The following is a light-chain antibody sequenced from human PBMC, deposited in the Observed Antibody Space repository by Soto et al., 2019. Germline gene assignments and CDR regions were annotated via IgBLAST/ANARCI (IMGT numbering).Light chain of an antibody. CDR1: SSDVGGYNY. CDR3: SSYTSSTTRV. V-gene: IGLV2-14*01. Sequence: QSALTQPASVSGSPGQSITISCTGTSSDVGGYNYVSWYQQHPGKAPKLMIYDVGNRPSGVSNRFSGSKAGNPASLTISGLQAEDEADYYCSSYTSSTTRVFGGGTKLTVL. CDR2: DVG. J-gene: IGLJ2*01.